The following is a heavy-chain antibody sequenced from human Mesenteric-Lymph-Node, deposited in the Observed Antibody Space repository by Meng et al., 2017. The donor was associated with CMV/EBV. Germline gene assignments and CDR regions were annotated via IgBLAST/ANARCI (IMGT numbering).Heavy chain of an antibody. J-gene: IGHJ4*02. CDR1: GFNVRDKY. Sequence: VHLVGSGGGLIQRGGSLRLSCAASGFNVRDKYMSWVRQAPGKGLEWVCIIYRGDNTYYIDSVKDRFTVSRDNSKNTMYLQMNSLRVEDTAVYYCTGDSVSNPNLDYWGQGTLVTVSS. CDR3: TGDSVSNPNLDY. CDR2: IYRGDNT. V-gene: IGHV3-66*01. D-gene: IGHD3-10*01.